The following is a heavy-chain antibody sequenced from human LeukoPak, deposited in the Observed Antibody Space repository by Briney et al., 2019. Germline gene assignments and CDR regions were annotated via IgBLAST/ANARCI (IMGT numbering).Heavy chain of an antibody. CDR1: GFSFIIYA. CDR2: ISGNGGST. V-gene: IGHV3-23*01. J-gene: IGHJ5*01. Sequence: PGGSLRLSCEASGFSFIIYAMSWVRQAPGKGLEWVSSISGNGGSTYYANSVKGRFTIARDNSKNTLYMEMNSLTEENTALFYCVKGDQRYEFWRFDFWGRGTLVTVSS. D-gene: IGHD3-3*01. CDR3: VKGDQRYEFWRFDF.